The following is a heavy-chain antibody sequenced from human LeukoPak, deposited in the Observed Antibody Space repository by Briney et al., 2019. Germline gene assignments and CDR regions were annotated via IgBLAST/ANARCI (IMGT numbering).Heavy chain of an antibody. V-gene: IGHV4-59*01. CDR1: GGSISNYY. J-gene: IGHJ3*02. CDR2: IYYSGNT. Sequence: SETLSLTCTVSGGSISNYYWSWIRQPPGKGLECIGYIYYSGNTHYNPSLKSRVTISVHTSKNQFSLKLSSVTAADTAVYYCTRDVGTYAFDIWGQGTMVTVSS. D-gene: IGHD1-1*01. CDR3: TRDVGTYAFDI.